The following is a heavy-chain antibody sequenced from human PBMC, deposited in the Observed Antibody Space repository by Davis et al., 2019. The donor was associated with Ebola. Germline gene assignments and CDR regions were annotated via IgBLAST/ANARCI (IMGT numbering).Heavy chain of an antibody. D-gene: IGHD6-19*01. CDR1: GFTVSSTY. V-gene: IGHV3-53*05. J-gene: IGHJ4*02. Sequence: GESLKISCAASGFTVSSTYMSWVRQAPGKGLEWVSVIYRGGSTYYTDSVKGRFTISRDNSKNTLYLQMNSLRAEDTAVYYCARDFKGIAVYWGQGTLVTVSS. CDR3: ARDFKGIAVY. CDR2: IYRGGST.